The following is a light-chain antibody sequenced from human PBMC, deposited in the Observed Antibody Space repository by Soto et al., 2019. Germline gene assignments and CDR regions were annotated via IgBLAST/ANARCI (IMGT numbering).Light chain of an antibody. Sequence: QSVLTQPPSASGSPGQSVTISCTGTSSDVGGYNYVSWYQQHPGKAPKLMIYEVSKRPSGVPDRFSGSKSDNKASLTVSGLQAEDEADYYCSSYAGSKNFVFGTGTKVTVL. CDR3: SSYAGSKNFV. CDR2: EVS. CDR1: SSDVGGYNY. V-gene: IGLV2-8*01. J-gene: IGLJ1*01.